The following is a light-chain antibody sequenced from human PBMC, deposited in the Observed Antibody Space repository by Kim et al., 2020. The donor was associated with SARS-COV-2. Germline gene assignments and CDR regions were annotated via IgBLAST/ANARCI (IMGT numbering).Light chain of an antibody. V-gene: IGLV2-14*03. CDR2: NVN. CDR3: TSFAGTYTRV. Sequence: GQSITISCNGTSSDVGGYNFVSWYQQHPGRAPKLMIFNVNSRPSGVSNRFSGSKSGNTASLTISGIQAEDEADYYCTSFAGTYTRVFGSGTKVTVL. CDR1: SSDVGGYNF. J-gene: IGLJ1*01.